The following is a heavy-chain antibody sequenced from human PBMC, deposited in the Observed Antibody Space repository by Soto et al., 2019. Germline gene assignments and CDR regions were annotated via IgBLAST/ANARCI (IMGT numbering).Heavy chain of an antibody. D-gene: IGHD3-9*01. Sequence: PSETLSLTCTVSGGSISSGDYYWSWIRQPPGKGLEWIGYIYYSGSTNYNPSLRSRVTISADTSKDQFSLKLRSVTAADTAVYYCARGPRHDILTGYSYYIDYWGQGTLVTVSS. V-gene: IGHV4-61*08. CDR2: IYYSGST. CDR3: ARGPRHDILTGYSYYIDY. J-gene: IGHJ4*02. CDR1: GGSISSGDYY.